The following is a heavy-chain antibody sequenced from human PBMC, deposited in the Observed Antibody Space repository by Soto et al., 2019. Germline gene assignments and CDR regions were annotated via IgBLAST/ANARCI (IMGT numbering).Heavy chain of an antibody. CDR2: IKHDGSEK. Sequence: EVQLVESGGGLVHLGGSRRLSCAASGFTFSSYWMTWVRQAPGKGLEWVANIKHDGSEKYYVDSVKGRFTISRDNARNSVFLEMKSLRAEDTAVYSCVRDRSASYLEGFDYWGQGTLVTVSS. CDR3: VRDRSASYLEGFDY. D-gene: IGHD1-26*01. J-gene: IGHJ4*02. V-gene: IGHV3-7*01. CDR1: GFTFSSYW.